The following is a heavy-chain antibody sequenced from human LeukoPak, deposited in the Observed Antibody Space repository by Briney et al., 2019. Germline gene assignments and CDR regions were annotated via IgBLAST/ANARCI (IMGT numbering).Heavy chain of an antibody. Sequence: GGSLRLSCAASGFTFSGYAMSWVRQAPGKGLEWVSAISGSGGNTYYADSVKGRFTISRDNAKNTLYVQMNSLRAEDTAVYYCAKDGETSPRDFDYWGQGTLVTVSS. J-gene: IGHJ4*02. V-gene: IGHV3-23*01. CDR3: AKDGETSPRDFDY. D-gene: IGHD2-2*01. CDR2: ISGSGGNT. CDR1: GFTFSGYA.